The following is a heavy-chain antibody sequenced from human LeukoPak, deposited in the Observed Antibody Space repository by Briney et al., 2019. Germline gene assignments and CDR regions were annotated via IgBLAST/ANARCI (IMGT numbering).Heavy chain of an antibody. CDR1: GFTFSNAW. D-gene: IGHD2-15*01. Sequence: PGGSLRLSCAASGFTFSNAWMNWVRQALGQGLEWVSTISDPHSGSQTHYADSVKGRFTISRDDSQNTVYLQMDSLRAEDTAVYYCTTRLQHHFDYWGQGTQVTVSS. J-gene: IGHJ4*02. CDR3: TTRLQHHFDY. CDR2: ISDPHSGSQT. V-gene: IGHV3-23*01.